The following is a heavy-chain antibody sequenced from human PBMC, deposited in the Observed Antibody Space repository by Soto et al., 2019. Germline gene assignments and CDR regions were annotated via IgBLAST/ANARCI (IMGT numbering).Heavy chain of an antibody. V-gene: IGHV3-30*18. CDR2: ISYDGSNK. CDR1: GFTFSSYG. Sequence: PGGSLRLSCAASGFTFSSYGMHWVRQAPGKGLEWVAVISYDGSNKYYADSVKGRFTISRDNSKNTLYLQMNSLRAEDTAVYYCAKDHYDFWSGYYVVDYWGQGTLVTVSS. D-gene: IGHD3-3*01. J-gene: IGHJ4*02. CDR3: AKDHYDFWSGYYVVDY.